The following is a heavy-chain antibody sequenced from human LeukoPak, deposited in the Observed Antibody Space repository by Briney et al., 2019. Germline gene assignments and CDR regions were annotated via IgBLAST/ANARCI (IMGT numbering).Heavy chain of an antibody. D-gene: IGHD6-19*01. CDR2: IKQDGSEK. CDR1: GFTFSSYW. V-gene: IGHV3-7*01. J-gene: IGHJ4*02. CDR3: AREKGWFDYFDY. Sequence: GGSLRLSCAASGFTFSSYWTSWVRQAPGKGLEWVANIKQDGSEKYYVDSVKGRFTISRDNAKNPLYLQMNSLRAEDTAVYYCAREKGWFDYFDYWGQGTLVTVSS.